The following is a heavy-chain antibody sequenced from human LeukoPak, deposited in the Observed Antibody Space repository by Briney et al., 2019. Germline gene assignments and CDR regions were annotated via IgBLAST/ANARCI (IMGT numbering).Heavy chain of an antibody. J-gene: IGHJ6*02. V-gene: IGHV4-4*07. Sequence: PSETLSLTCTVSGGSISSYYWSWIRQPAGKGLEWIGRIYTTGSTNYNPSLKSRVTMSVDTSKNQFSLKLSSVTAADTAVYYCARQGCSSTSCYPRTKRYYGMDVWGQGTTVTVSS. CDR1: GGSISSYY. CDR3: ARQGCSSTSCYPRTKRYYGMDV. D-gene: IGHD2-2*01. CDR2: IYTTGST.